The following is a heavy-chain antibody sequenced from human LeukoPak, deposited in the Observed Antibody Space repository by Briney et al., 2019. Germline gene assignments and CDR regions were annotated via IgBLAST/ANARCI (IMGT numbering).Heavy chain of an antibody. D-gene: IGHD5-18*01. Sequence: TGGSLRLSCTASGFTFGDHAMRWVRQAPGKGVEWVGFIRSKAYRGTIEYAASVKGKFTNSRDETESIAYLQMNSLKIEDTAVYYCGRGPIQLWLHNGIDVWGPGTTVIVSS. V-gene: IGHV3-49*04. J-gene: IGHJ6*02. CDR2: IRSKAYRGTI. CDR3: GRGPIQLWLHNGIDV. CDR1: GFTFGDHA.